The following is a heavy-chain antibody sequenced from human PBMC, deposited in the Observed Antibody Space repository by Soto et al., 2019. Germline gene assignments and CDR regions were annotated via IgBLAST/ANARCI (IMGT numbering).Heavy chain of an antibody. CDR3: ARGDYGGNSDDD. V-gene: IGHV4-34*01. CDR2: INHSGST. CDR1: GGSFSGYY. Sequence: PSETLSLTCAVYGGSFSGYYWSWVRQPPGKGLEWIGEINHSGSTNYIPSLKSRVTISVDTSKNQFSLKLSSVTAADTAVYYCARGDYGGNSDDDWGQGTLVTVSS. D-gene: IGHD4-17*01. J-gene: IGHJ4*02.